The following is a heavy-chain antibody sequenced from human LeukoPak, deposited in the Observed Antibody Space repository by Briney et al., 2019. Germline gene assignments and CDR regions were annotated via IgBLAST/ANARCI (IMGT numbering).Heavy chain of an antibody. D-gene: IGHD3-22*01. CDR3: AKVLNPITMIVGAKGYYFDY. CDR1: GFTFSSYA. CDR2: ISGSGGST. Sequence: GGSLRLSCAASGFTFSSYAMSWVRQAPGKGLEWVSAISGSGGSTYYADSVKGRFTISRDNSKNTLYLQMNSLRAEDTAVYYCAKVLNPITMIVGAKGYYFDYWGQGTLVTVSS. J-gene: IGHJ4*02. V-gene: IGHV3-23*01.